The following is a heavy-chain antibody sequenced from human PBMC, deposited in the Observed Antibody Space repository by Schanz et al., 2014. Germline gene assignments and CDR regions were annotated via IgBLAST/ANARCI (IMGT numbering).Heavy chain of an antibody. CDR2: IYHTGST. Sequence: QVQLQQWGAGLLKPSETLSLTCGVFGGSFSGYYWSWIRQPPGKGLEWIGEIYHTGSTNYNPSLKSRVTISVDTSKNQCSLNLSSATAADTAVYYCARDRGHGDLPGDIWGQGTMVTVSS. V-gene: IGHV4-34*01. J-gene: IGHJ3*02. D-gene: IGHD4-17*01. CDR3: ARDRGHGDLPGDI. CDR1: GGSFSGYY.